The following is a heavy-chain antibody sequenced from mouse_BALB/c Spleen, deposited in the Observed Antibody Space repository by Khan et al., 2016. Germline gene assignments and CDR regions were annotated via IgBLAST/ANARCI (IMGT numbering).Heavy chain of an antibody. D-gene: IGHD4-1*01. V-gene: IGHV3-2*02. J-gene: IGHJ2*01. CDR3: ATGTYYFDY. CDR2: ISYSGST. Sequence: EVKLLESGPGLVKPSQSLSLTCTVTGYSITSDYAWNWIRQFPGNKLEWMGYISYSGSTSYNPSLKSRTTITRDTSKNQFFLQLNSVTTEDTATYYCATGTYYFDYWGQGTTLTVSS. CDR1: GYSITSDYA.